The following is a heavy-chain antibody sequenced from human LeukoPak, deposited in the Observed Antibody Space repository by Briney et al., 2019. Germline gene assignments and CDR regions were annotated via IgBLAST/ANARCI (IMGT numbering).Heavy chain of an antibody. CDR1: GFTFSSYS. Sequence: GGSLRLSCAASGFTFSSYSMNWVRQAPGKGLVWVSSISSSSSYIYYADSVKGRFTISRDNAKNSLYLQMNSLRAEHTAVYYCARYAGYSVTRFDYWGQGALVTVSS. V-gene: IGHV3-21*01. J-gene: IGHJ4*02. CDR2: ISSSSSYI. D-gene: IGHD6-13*01. CDR3: ARYAGYSVTRFDY.